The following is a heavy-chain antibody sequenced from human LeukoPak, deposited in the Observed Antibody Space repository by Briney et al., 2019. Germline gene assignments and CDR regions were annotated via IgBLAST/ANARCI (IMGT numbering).Heavy chain of an antibody. J-gene: IGHJ3*02. CDR3: AGATVFTGRAQEQTTDI. Sequence: PSETLSLTCTVSGGSISSGSYYWSWIRQPAGKGLEWIGRTYTSGSTNYNPSLKSRVTISVDTSKNQFSLKLTSVTAADTAVYYCAGATVFTGRAQEQTTDIWGQGTMVTVSS. V-gene: IGHV4-61*02. CDR2: TYTSGST. CDR1: GGSISSGSYY. D-gene: IGHD2-8*02.